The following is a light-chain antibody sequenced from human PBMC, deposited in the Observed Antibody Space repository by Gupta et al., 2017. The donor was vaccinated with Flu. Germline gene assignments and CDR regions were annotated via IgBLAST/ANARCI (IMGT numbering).Light chain of an antibody. Sequence: EILLTQSPGTLSMSPGEKVTLSCRASQTITSNYLAWFQQRGGQAPRLLIYGASNRAADIPDRFSGSGSGTDFTFTISRLEPEDCAVYYCQQYGTTPSTFGQGTRLEI. V-gene: IGKV3-20*01. CDR2: GAS. CDR1: QTITSNY. J-gene: IGKJ2*01. CDR3: QQYGTTPST.